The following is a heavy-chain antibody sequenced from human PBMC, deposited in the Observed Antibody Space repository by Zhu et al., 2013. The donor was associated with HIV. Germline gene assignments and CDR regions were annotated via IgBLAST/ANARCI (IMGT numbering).Heavy chain of an antibody. CDR2: IIPIFATA. J-gene: IGHJ5*02. Sequence: QVQLVQSGAEVKKPGSSVKVSCKASGGTFSSYGISWVRQAPGQGLEWMGGIIPIFATANYAQKFQGRVTITADESTSTAYMELNSLRSEDTAVYYCARGVYYYDRSWFDPWGQGNPGHRLL. CDR3: ARGVYYYDRSWFDP. CDR1: GGTFSSYG. D-gene: IGHD3-22*01. V-gene: IGHV1-69*01.